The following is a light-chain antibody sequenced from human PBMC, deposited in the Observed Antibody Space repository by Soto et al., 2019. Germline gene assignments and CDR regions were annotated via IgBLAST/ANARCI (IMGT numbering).Light chain of an antibody. CDR2: YDS. J-gene: IGLJ2*01. CDR3: QVWDSNSDHVV. CDR1: NIGGKS. Sequence: SYELTQPPSVSVAPGKTARITCGGNNIGGKSVHWYQQKPGQAPALVMYYDSDRPSGIPERISGSNSGNTATLTISSVEAGDEADYYCQVWDSNSDHVVFGGGTKLTVL. V-gene: IGLV3-21*04.